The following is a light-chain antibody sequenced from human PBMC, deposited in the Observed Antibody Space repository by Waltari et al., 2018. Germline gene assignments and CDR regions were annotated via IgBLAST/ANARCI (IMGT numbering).Light chain of an antibody. V-gene: IGKV3-11*01. J-gene: IGKJ4*01. Sequence: EIVLTESPATLALSPGERATLSCRASQGVRSYLGGYQQKPGQAPSLLISDASNRATGIPARFSGSGSETDFTLTISSLEPEDFAVYYCQQRHSWPLTFGGGTRVEI. CDR3: QQRHSWPLT. CDR2: DAS. CDR1: QGVRSY.